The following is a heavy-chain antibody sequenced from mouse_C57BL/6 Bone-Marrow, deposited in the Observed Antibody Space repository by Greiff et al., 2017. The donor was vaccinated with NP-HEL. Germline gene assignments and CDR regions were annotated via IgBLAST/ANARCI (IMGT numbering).Heavy chain of an antibody. CDR2: IDPNSGGT. Sequence: QSCKASGYTFTSYWMHWVKQRPGRGLEWIGRIDPNSGGTKYNEKFKSKATLTVDKPSSTAYMQLSSLTSEDSAVYYCARSSEVYGSSPYWYFDVWGTGTTVTVSS. CDR1: GYTFTSYW. CDR3: ARSSEVYGSSPYWYFDV. V-gene: IGHV1-72*01. D-gene: IGHD1-1*01. J-gene: IGHJ1*03.